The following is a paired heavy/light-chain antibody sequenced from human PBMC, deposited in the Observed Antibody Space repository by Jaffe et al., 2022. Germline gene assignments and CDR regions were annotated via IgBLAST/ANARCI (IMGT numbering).Light chain of an antibody. CDR1: QSVSSSY. Sequence: EIVLTQSPGTLSLSPGERATLSCRASQSVSSSYLAWYQQKPGQAPRLFMSGASSRATGIPDRFSGSGSGTDFTLTISRLEPEDFAVYYCQQYGSSPQTFGQGTKVEIK. V-gene: IGKV3-20*01. CDR2: GAS. CDR3: QQYGSSPQT. J-gene: IGKJ1*01.
Heavy chain of an antibody. V-gene: IGHV1-3*01. Sequence: QVQLVQSGAEVEKPGASVKVSCKASGYSFTNYAIHWVRQAPGQGLEWMGWINAANGDTKYSQRFQGRVTITRDTSASTAYMELSSLRSEDTAVYFCARDRRYCTSSNCADLWFDPWGQGTLVTVSS. CDR1: GYSFTNYA. CDR3: ARDRRYCTSSNCADLWFDP. CDR2: INAANGDT. D-gene: IGHD2-2*01. J-gene: IGHJ5*02.